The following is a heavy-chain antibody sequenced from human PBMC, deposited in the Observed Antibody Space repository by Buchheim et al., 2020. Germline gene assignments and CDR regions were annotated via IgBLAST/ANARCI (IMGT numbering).Heavy chain of an antibody. J-gene: IGHJ3*02. V-gene: IGHV3-48*01. CDR3: ATKSGYSYGDDAFDI. Sequence: EVQLVESGGGSVKPGGSLRLSCVASGFTFSSYSMNWVRQAPGKGLEWVSYISSSSSTIYYADSVKGRFTISRDNSKSTLYLQMTSLRPADTAVYYCATKSGYSYGDDAFDIWGQGT. D-gene: IGHD5-12*01. CDR2: ISSSSSTI. CDR1: GFTFSSYS.